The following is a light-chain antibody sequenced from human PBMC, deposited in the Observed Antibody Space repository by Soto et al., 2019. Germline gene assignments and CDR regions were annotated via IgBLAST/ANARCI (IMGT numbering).Light chain of an antibody. CDR3: QQSYSSPWT. J-gene: IGKJ1*01. CDR2: AAS. V-gene: IGKV1-39*01. Sequence: DIQMTQSPSSLSASVGDRVTITCRASQSISDSLNWYQQKPGKAPNLLIYAASSLQSGVPSRFSGSGSGTDFTLTISSLQPEDFATYYCQQSYSSPWTFGQGTKVDIK. CDR1: QSISDS.